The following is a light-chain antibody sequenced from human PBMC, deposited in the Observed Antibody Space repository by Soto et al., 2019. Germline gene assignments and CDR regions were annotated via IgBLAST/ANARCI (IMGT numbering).Light chain of an antibody. J-gene: IGKJ1*01. CDR1: QSLLHSNGYNY. V-gene: IGKV2-28*01. CDR2: LGS. CDR3: MQALQTRT. Sequence: DIVMTKSPLSLTVTPVEPASISYRTSQSLLHSNGYNYLDWYLQKPGQSPQLLIYLGSNRASGVPDRFSGSGSGTDFILKISRVEPEDVGVYYCMQALQTRTFGQGTKVDIK.